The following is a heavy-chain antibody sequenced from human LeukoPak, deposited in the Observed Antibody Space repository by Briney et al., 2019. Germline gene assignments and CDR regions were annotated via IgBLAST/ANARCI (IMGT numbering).Heavy chain of an antibody. CDR2: IYPGDSDT. CDR1: GYNFTSYW. J-gene: IGHJ4*02. CDR3: ATQSYYYDSSGYIPFSY. V-gene: IGHV5-51*01. Sequence: GGALQISCQGSGYNFTSYWIGWVRQVPGKGLEWMGIIYPGDSDTRYSPSFQGQVTISADKSISTAYLQWSSLKASDTAMYYCATQSYYYDSSGYIPFSYWGQGTLVTVSS. D-gene: IGHD3-22*01.